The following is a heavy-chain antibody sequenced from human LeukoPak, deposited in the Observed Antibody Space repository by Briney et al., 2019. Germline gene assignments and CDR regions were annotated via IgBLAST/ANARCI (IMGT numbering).Heavy chain of an antibody. CDR2: IYYSGST. D-gene: IGHD4/OR15-4a*01. V-gene: IGHV4-30-4*01. J-gene: IGHJ6*02. Sequence: SETLSLTCTVSGGSISSGDYYWSWIRQPPGKGLEWIGYIYYSGSTYYNPSHKSRVTISVDTSKNQFSLKLSSVTAADTAVYYCARAGLTTFGCGMDVWGQGTTVTVSS. CDR3: ARAGLTTFGCGMDV. CDR1: GGSISSGDYY.